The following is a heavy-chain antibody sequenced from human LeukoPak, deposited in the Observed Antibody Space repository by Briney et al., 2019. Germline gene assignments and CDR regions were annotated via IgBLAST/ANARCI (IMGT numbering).Heavy chain of an antibody. CDR1: GFTFSSYA. CDR2: ISYDGSNK. D-gene: IGHD5-12*01. Sequence: GGSLRPSCAASGFTFSSYAMHWVRQAPGKGLEWVAVISYDGSNKYYADSVKGRFTISRDNSKNTLYLQMNSLRAEDTAVYYCARGGKAMYYFDYWGQGTLVTVSS. J-gene: IGHJ4*02. V-gene: IGHV3-30*04. CDR3: ARGGKAMYYFDY.